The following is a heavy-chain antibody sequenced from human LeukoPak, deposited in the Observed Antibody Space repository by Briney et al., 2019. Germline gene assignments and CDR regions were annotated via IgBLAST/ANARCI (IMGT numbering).Heavy chain of an antibody. CDR2: MNPNSGNT. CDR1: GYTFTSYD. CDR3: ARDDGDYVPWFDP. Sequence: GASVKASCKASGYTFTSYDINWVRQATGQGLEWMGWMNPNSGNTGYAQKFQGRVTITRNTSISTAYMELRSLRSDDTAVYYCARDDGDYVPWFDPWGQGTLVTVSS. V-gene: IGHV1-8*03. D-gene: IGHD4-17*01. J-gene: IGHJ5*02.